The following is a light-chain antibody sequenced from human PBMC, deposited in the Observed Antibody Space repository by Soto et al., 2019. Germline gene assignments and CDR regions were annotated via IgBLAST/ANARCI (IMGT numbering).Light chain of an antibody. CDR2: AAS. CDR1: QSISSY. V-gene: IGKV1-39*01. CDR3: QQSYSTPFT. J-gene: IGKJ3*01. Sequence: DIQMTQSPSSLSASVGDRVTITCRASQSISSYLNWYQQKPGKAPKLPIYAASSLQSGVPSRFSGSGSGTDFTLTISSQQPEDFATYYCQQSYSTPFTFGPGTKVDIK.